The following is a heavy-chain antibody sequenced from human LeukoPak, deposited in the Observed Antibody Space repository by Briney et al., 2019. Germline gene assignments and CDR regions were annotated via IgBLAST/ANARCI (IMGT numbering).Heavy chain of an antibody. CDR3: ARGRRMLLGAFDI. CDR1: GGSFSGYY. V-gene: IGHV4-34*01. Sequence: SETLSLTCAVYGGSFSGYYWSWIRQPPGKGLEWIGEINHSRSTNYNPSLKSRVTISVDTSKNQFSLKLSSVTAADTAVYYCARGRRMLLGAFDIWGQGTMVTVSS. CDR2: INHSRST. J-gene: IGHJ3*02. D-gene: IGHD2-8*01.